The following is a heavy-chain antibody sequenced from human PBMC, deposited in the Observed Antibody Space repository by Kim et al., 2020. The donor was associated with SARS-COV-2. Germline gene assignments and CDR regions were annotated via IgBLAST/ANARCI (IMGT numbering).Heavy chain of an antibody. CDR2: GST. V-gene: IGHV4-39*07. J-gene: IGHJ4*02. Sequence: GSTYFNPSLKSRVTISVDTSKNLFSRKLSCVTAADTAVYYWARERETFDYWGQGTLVTVSS. CDR3: ARERETFDY.